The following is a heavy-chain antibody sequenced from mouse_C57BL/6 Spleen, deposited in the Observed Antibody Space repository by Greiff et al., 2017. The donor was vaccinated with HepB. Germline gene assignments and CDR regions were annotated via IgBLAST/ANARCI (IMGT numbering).Heavy chain of an antibody. CDR3: ARIRSGYAMDY. CDR1: GYTFTSYW. Sequence: QVQLQHPGAELVKPGASVKLSCKASGYTFTSYWMHWVKQRPGQGLEWIGMIHPNSGSTNYNEKFKSKATLTVDKSSSTAYMQLSSLTSEDSAVYYCARIRSGYAMDYWGQGTSVTVSS. CDR2: IHPNSGST. J-gene: IGHJ4*01. D-gene: IGHD3-2*02. V-gene: IGHV1-64*01.